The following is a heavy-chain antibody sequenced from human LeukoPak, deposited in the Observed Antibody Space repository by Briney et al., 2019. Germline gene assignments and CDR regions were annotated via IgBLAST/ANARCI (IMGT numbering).Heavy chain of an antibody. Sequence: ASAKVSCKASSYTFTSYGISGVRKAPGQGLEWMGWISAYNGNTNYAQKLQGRVTMTTDTSTSTAYMELRSLRSDDTAVYYCARGRGDYYDSSGYYDYWGQGTLVTVSS. D-gene: IGHD3-22*01. V-gene: IGHV1-18*01. CDR2: ISAYNGNT. CDR3: ARGRGDYYDSSGYYDY. CDR1: SYTFTSYG. J-gene: IGHJ4*02.